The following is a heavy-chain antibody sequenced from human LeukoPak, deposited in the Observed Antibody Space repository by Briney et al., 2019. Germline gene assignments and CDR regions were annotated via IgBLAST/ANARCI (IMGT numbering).Heavy chain of an antibody. J-gene: IGHJ4*02. CDR2: ISGSGGST. CDR1: GFTFSSYA. V-gene: IGHV3-23*01. CDR3: AKLWDIVVVPAALPLFDY. D-gene: IGHD2-2*01. Sequence: GGSLRLPCAASGFTFSSYAMSWVRQAPGKGLEWVSAISGSGGSTYYADSVKGRFTISRDNSKNTLYLQMNSLRAEDTAVYYCAKLWDIVVVPAALPLFDYWGQGTLVTVSS.